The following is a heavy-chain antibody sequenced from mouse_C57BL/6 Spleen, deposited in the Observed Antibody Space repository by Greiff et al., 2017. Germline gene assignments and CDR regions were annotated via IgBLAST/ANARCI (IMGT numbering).Heavy chain of an antibody. Sequence: EVQLQESGGDLVKPGGSLKLSCAASGFTFSSYAMSWVRQTPEKRLEWVATISDGGSYTYYPDNVKGRFTISRDNAKNNLYLQMSHLKSEDTAMYYCARASNYGDYYAMDYWGQGTSVTVSS. D-gene: IGHD2-5*01. CDR3: ARASNYGDYYAMDY. CDR2: ISDGGSYT. V-gene: IGHV5-4*01. CDR1: GFTFSSYA. J-gene: IGHJ4*01.